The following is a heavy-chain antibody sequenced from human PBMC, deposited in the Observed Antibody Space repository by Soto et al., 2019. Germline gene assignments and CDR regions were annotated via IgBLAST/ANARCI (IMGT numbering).Heavy chain of an antibody. J-gene: IGHJ5*02. V-gene: IGHV4-59*01. D-gene: IGHD3-9*01. Sequence: PSETLSLTCSFSGIDITTYYWSWLRQSPGKGLEWIGHIYDTGSTTYNPSLKSRVTISVDTSKKQFSLRLTSVTAADTAVYYCARCPIDHNWFDPWGKGTLVTVSS. CDR2: IYDTGST. CDR1: GIDITTYY. CDR3: ARCPIDHNWFDP.